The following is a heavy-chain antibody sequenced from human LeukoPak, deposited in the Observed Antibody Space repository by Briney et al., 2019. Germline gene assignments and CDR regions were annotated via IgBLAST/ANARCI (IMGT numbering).Heavy chain of an antibody. CDR1: GFTFRNFA. V-gene: IGHV3-23*01. CDR3: AKFKGHYYYDSSGYCDN. J-gene: IGHJ4*02. D-gene: IGHD3-22*01. Sequence: GGSLRLSCVASGFTFRNFAMSWVHQAPGKGLEWVSAISAADGDNTYYADSVKGRFTISRDNSENTLHLQMSSLRAEDTAVYYCAKFKGHYYYDSSGYCDNWGQGTLVTVSS. CDR2: ISAADGDNT.